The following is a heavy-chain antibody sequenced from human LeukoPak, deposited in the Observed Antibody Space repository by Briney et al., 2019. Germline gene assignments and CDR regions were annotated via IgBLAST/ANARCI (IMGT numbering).Heavy chain of an antibody. CDR3: AKLTALWSGYFGASGIAY. CDR2: VRGSGGST. D-gene: IGHD3-3*01. CDR1: GFTFSSYA. V-gene: IGHV3-23*01. Sequence: GGSLRLSCAASGFTFSSYAMSWVRQAPGKGLEWVSAVRGSGGSTYYADSVKGRFTISRDNSKNTLYLQMNSLRAEDTAVYYCAKLTALWSGYFGASGIAYWGQGTLVNGSS. J-gene: IGHJ4*02.